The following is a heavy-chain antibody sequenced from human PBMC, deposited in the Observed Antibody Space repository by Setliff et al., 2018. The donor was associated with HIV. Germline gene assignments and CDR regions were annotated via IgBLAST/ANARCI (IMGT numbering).Heavy chain of an antibody. CDR1: GNTFNVYA. CDR3: ARVPVSNYYYYMDV. J-gene: IGHJ6*03. V-gene: IGHV1-69*10. Sequence: VASVKVSCKASGNTFNVYAISWVRQAPGQGLEWVGGLSPIRSITNYAQKFQGRVTITADKSTSTAYMELRSLRSADSAVYYCARVPVSNYYYYMDVWGKGTTVTVSS. CDR2: LSPIRSIT.